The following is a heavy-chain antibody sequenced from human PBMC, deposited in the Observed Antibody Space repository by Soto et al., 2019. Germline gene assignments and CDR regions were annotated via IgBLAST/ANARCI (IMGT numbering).Heavy chain of an antibody. V-gene: IGHV4-30-4*01. Sequence: QVQLQESGPGLVKPSQTLSLTCTVSAGSFSSGDYYWNWIRQPPGKGLEWIGYIYYSGSTYYNPSLKSRVIISVDTSKSQFSLKLSSVTAADTAVYFCARVPGSSGYLNAFDIWGQGTMVTVSS. CDR1: AGSFSSGDYY. J-gene: IGHJ3*02. CDR3: ARVPGSSGYLNAFDI. CDR2: IYYSGST. D-gene: IGHD3-22*01.